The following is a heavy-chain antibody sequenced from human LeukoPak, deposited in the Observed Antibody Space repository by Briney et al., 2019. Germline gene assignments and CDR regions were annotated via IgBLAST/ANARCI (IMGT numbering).Heavy chain of an antibody. Sequence: GSLRLSCAASGFTFSSYAMSWVRQAPGKGLEWVSAISGSGASTYYADSVKGRFTISRDNTKNTLYLQMNSLRAEDTAVYYCAPARTYYYDSGTYSFDYWGQGTLVTVSS. J-gene: IGHJ4*02. D-gene: IGHD3-22*01. CDR3: APARTYYYDSGTYSFDY. V-gene: IGHV3-23*01. CDR2: ISGSGAST. CDR1: GFTFSSYA.